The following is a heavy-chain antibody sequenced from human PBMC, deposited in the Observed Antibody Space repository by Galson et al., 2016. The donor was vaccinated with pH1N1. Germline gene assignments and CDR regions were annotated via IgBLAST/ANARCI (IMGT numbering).Heavy chain of an antibody. CDR3: ARQNDYGDYRGDAFDI. Sequence: QSGAEVKKPGESLKISCKGSGYKFASSWIVWVRQMPGKGLEWMGIIWLGGSLIRYKPSFQGQVTISADKSINIVYLEWSSLKASGTATYHCARQNDYGDYRGDAFDIWGQGTLVTVSS. V-gene: IGHV5-51*01. D-gene: IGHD4-17*01. CDR1: GYKFASSW. J-gene: IGHJ3*02. CDR2: IWLGGSLI.